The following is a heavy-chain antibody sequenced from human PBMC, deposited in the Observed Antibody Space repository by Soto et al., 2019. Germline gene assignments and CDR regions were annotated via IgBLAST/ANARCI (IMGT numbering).Heavy chain of an antibody. CDR3: ASNIVGARAFDY. V-gene: IGHV4-30-2*01. CDR2: IYHSGST. CDR1: GGSIGSGGYS. Sequence: QLQLQESGSGLVKPSQTQSLTCAVSGGSIGSGGYSWSWIRQPPGKGLEWIGYIYHSGSTYYNPSLKSRVTISVDRSKNQFSLKLSSVTAADTAVYYCASNIVGARAFDYWGQGTLVTVSS. J-gene: IGHJ4*02. D-gene: IGHD1-26*01.